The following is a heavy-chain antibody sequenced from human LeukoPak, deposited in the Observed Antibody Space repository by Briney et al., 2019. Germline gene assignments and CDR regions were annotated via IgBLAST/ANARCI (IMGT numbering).Heavy chain of an antibody. Sequence: GGSLRLSCAASGFTFSSYSMNWVRQAPGKGLEWVSSISSSSYIYYADSVKGRFTISRDNAKNSLYLQMNSLRAEDTAVYYCARGWSTVVTPNNWFDPWGQGTLVTVSS. V-gene: IGHV3-21*01. J-gene: IGHJ5*02. D-gene: IGHD4-23*01. CDR3: ARGWSTVVTPNNWFDP. CDR2: ISSSSYI. CDR1: GFTFSSYS.